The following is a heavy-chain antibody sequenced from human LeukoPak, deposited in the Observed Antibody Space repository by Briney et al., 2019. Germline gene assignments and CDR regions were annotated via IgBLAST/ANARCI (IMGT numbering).Heavy chain of an antibody. J-gene: IGHJ4*02. CDR3: ARESRGYSSGWRYYFDY. CDR2: IYYSGST. CDR1: GGSISSSSYY. V-gene: IGHV4-39*07. D-gene: IGHD6-19*01. Sequence: SETLSLTCTVSGGSISSSSYYWGWIRQPPGKGLEWIGSIYYSGSTYYKPSLKSRGTISVDTSKNQFSLKLSSVTAADTAVYYCARESRGYSSGWRYYFDYWGQGTLVTVSS.